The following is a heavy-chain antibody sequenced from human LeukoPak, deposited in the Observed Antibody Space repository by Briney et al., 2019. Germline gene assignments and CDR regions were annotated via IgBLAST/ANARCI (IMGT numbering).Heavy chain of an antibody. CDR1: GGSISSYY. J-gene: IGHJ4*02. CDR3: ARETINYFDY. Sequence: PSETLSLTCTVSGGSISSYYWSWIRQPPGKGLEWIGYIYYSGSTNYNPSLKSRVTISVDTSKNQFSLQLNSVTPEDTAVYFCARETINYFDYWGQGTLVTVSS. CDR2: IYYSGST. D-gene: IGHD4/OR15-4a*01. V-gene: IGHV4-59*12.